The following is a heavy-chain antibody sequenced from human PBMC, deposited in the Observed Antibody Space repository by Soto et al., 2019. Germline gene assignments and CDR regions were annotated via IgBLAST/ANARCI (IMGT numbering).Heavy chain of an antibody. CDR1: GASISSYY. J-gene: IGHJ6*02. CDR3: AKGLGRGVGAMDV. CDR2: IYYSGST. V-gene: IGHV4-59*12. D-gene: IGHD3-10*01. Sequence: PSETLSLTCTVSGASISSYYWNWIRQPPGKGLEWIGYIYYSGSTDYNPSLKSRVTISVDTSKNTLYLQMNSLRAEDAAVYYCAKGLGRGVGAMDVWGQGTTVTVSS.